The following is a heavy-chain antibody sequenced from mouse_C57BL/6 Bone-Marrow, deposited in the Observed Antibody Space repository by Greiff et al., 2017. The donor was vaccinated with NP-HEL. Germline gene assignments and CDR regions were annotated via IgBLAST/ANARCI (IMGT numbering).Heavy chain of an antibody. D-gene: IGHD1-1*02. CDR1: GFTFSSYA. Sequence: EVKLVESGGGLVKPGGSLKLSCAASGFTFSSYAMSWVRQTPEKRLEWVATISDGGSYTYYPDNVKGRFTIARDNAKNNLYLQMSHLKSEDTAMYYCARDRGDGAWYFDVWGTGTTLTVSS. CDR2: ISDGGSYT. CDR3: ARDRGDGAWYFDV. J-gene: IGHJ1*03. V-gene: IGHV5-4*01.